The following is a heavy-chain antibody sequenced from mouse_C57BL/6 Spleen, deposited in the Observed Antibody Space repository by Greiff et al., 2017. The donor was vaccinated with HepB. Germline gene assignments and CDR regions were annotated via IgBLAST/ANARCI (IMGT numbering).Heavy chain of an antibody. CDR1: GYTFTSYW. J-gene: IGHJ1*03. D-gene: IGHD2-4*01. Sequence: EVQLQESGTVLARPGASAKMSCKTSGYTFTSYWMHWVKQRPGKGLEWIGAIYPGNSDTSYNQKFKGKAKLTAVTSASTAYMELSSLTTEDSAVYYCTRYYEYWYCDVWGTGTTVTVSS. V-gene: IGHV1-5*01. CDR3: TRYYEYWYCDV. CDR2: IYPGNSDT.